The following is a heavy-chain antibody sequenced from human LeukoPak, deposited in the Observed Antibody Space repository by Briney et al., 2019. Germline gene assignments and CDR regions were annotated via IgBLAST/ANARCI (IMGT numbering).Heavy chain of an antibody. D-gene: IGHD3-10*01. CDR3: ARVRALHPITMVRGVPGDAFDI. Sequence: SETLSLTCDVSGGSIDSTNWWNWVRQPPGKGLEWIGEIHHDGRINYNPSLKSRVTLSVDKSKNQFSLRLSSVTAADTAVYYCARVRALHPITMVRGVPGDAFDIWGQGTMVTVSS. CDR2: IHHDGRI. CDR1: GGSIDSTNW. V-gene: IGHV4/OR15-8*01. J-gene: IGHJ3*02.